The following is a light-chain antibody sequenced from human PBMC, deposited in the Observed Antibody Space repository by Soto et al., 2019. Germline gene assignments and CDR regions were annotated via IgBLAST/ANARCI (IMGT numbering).Light chain of an antibody. J-gene: IGKJ2*01. CDR1: ETVGSNY. V-gene: IGKV3-20*01. CDR3: HHYGYGADT. Sequence: PGERATLSCRASETVGSNYLAWYQQQPGQAPRLLIFDASIRATGIPDSFSGSGSGTEFSLTISRLEPEDSAVYFCHHYGYGADTFGQGTKLEI. CDR2: DAS.